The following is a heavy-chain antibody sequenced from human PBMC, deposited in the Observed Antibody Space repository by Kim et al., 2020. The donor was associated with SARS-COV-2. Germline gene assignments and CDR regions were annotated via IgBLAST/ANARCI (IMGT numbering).Heavy chain of an antibody. CDR2: IRTDGSNT. D-gene: IGHD3-10*01. CDR3: TRRIGGSGSHYDY. Sequence: GGSLRLSCAASGFTFSDYWIHWVRQAPGKGLVWVSRIRTDGSNTDYADSVKGRFTISRDNAKNTVYLQMNGLRAEDTAVYYCTRRIGGSGSHYDYWGQGTLVTVSS. CDR1: GFTFSDYW. J-gene: IGHJ4*02. V-gene: IGHV3-74*01.